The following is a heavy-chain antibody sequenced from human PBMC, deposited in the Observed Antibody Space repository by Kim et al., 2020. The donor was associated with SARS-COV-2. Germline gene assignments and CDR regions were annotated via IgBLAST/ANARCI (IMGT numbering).Heavy chain of an antibody. Sequence: SETLSLTCAVYGGSFSGYYWSWIRQPPGKGLEWIGEINHSGSTNYNPSLKSRVTISVDTSKNQFSLKLSSVTAADTAVYYCARGLRWLRLSRYYFDYWGQGTLVTVSS. V-gene: IGHV4-34*01. D-gene: IGHD5-12*01. CDR2: INHSGST. CDR1: GGSFSGYY. J-gene: IGHJ4*02. CDR3: ARGLRWLRLSRYYFDY.